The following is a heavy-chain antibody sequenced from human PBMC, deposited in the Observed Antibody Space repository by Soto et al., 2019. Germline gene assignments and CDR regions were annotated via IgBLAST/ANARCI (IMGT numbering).Heavy chain of an antibody. J-gene: IGHJ4*02. Sequence: SETLSLTCTVSGASIRSSTFYWGWIRQPPGKGLESIANIYYDGSTYYNPSLKSRVTISVDTSKNQFSLKLSSVTAADTAVYYCARNYDSSGIGRPFSIWGQGTLVTVSS. CDR3: ARNYDSSGIGRPFSI. V-gene: IGHV4-39*01. CDR1: GASIRSSTFY. D-gene: IGHD3-22*01. CDR2: IYYDGST.